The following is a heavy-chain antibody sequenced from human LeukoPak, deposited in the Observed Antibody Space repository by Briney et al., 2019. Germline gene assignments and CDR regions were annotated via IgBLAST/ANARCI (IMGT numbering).Heavy chain of an antibody. CDR2: INPNSGGT. Sequence: ASVKVSCKASGYTFTGYYMHWVRQAPGQGLEWMGRINPNSGGTNYAQKFQGRVTMTRDTSISTAYMELSRLRSDDTAVYYCARVDCSGGSCYVFDYWGQGTLVTVSS. J-gene: IGHJ4*02. V-gene: IGHV1-2*06. D-gene: IGHD2-15*01. CDR3: ARVDCSGGSCYVFDY. CDR1: GYTFTGYY.